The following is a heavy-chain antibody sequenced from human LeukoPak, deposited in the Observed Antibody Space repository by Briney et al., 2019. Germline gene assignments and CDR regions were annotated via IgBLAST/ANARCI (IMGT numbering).Heavy chain of an antibody. CDR1: GFTFSGYP. V-gene: IGHV3-33*01. J-gene: IGHJ4*02. Sequence: GGSLRLSCAASGFTFSGYPIHWVRQAPGKGLEWVAVIWYDGSNKYYADSVKGRFTISRDNSKNTLYLQMNSLRAEDTAVYYCARGRRSFDYWGQGTLVTVSS. CDR3: ARGRRSFDY. CDR2: IWYDGSNK.